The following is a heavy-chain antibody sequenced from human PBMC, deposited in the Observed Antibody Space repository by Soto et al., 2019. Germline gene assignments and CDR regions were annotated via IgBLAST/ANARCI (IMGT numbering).Heavy chain of an antibody. CDR1: GYTFTSYG. CDR2: ISAYNGNK. D-gene: IGHD6-6*01. CDR3: ARDPAEGHSSSSTRTDDY. J-gene: IGHJ4*02. Sequence: ASVKVSCKASGYTFTSYGISWVRQAPGQGLEWMGWISAYNGNKNYAQKLQGRVTMTPDTSTSTAYMELRSLRSDDTAVYYCARDPAEGHSSSSTRTDDYWGQGTLVTVSS. V-gene: IGHV1-18*01.